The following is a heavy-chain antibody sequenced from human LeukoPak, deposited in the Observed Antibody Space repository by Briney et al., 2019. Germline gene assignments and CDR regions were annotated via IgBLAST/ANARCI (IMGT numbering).Heavy chain of an antibody. CDR1: GFTFDDYG. CDR3: ARDPQYCSGGSCYSFDY. CDR2: IISSSSYI. J-gene: IGHJ4*02. V-gene: IGHV3-21*01. Sequence: PGGSLRLSCAASGFTFDDYGMSWVRQAPGKGREWVSSIISSSSYIYYADSVKGRFTISRDNAKNSLYLQMNSLRAEDTAVYYCARDPQYCSGGSCYSFDYWGQGTLVTVSS. D-gene: IGHD2-15*01.